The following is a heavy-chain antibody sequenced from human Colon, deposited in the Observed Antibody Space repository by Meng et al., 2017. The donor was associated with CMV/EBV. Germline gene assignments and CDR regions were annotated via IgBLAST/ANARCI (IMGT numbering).Heavy chain of an antibody. CDR1: NAR. CDR2: DKSKANDATR. J-gene: IGHJ3*02. D-gene: IGHD2-15*01. V-gene: IGHV3-15*07. CDR3: TTRALVEFGRKNNFNI. Sequence: NARMNWDGQGGGRGLEWMGRDKSKANDATRDYDAVVKGKFSISRDEYRNTMYLQMNSLKTEDTAVYYYTTRALVEFGRKNNFNIWGQGTMVTVSS.